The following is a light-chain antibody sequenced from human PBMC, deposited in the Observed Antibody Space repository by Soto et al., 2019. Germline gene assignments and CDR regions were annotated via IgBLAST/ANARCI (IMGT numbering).Light chain of an antibody. CDR1: QGISTW. V-gene: IGKV1-5*01. CDR3: QQYSSYSRT. Sequence: DIQMTQSPYTLSASVGDRVTITCRASQGISTWLAWYQQKPGTAPKLLIYDASSLESGVPSRFSGSGSGTEFTLTISSLQPDDYATYSCQQYSSYSRTFGQGTKV. J-gene: IGKJ1*01. CDR2: DAS.